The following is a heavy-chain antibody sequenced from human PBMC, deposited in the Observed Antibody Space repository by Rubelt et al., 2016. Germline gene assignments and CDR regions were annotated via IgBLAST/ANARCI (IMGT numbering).Heavy chain of an antibody. CDR2: IYYSGGT. V-gene: IGHV4-39*01. D-gene: IGHD3-3*01. CDR3: ARHPLRFLGVDI. CDR1: GCSISSSSYY. J-gene: IGHJ3*02. Sequence: QLQLQESGPGLVKPSETLSLTCTVSGCSISSSSYYWGWIRQPPGKGLEWIGSIYYSGGTYYNQSLKMRVASSVYTAKNQWSLELSAVTAAETAVYYCARHPLRFLGVDIWGQGTMVTVSS.